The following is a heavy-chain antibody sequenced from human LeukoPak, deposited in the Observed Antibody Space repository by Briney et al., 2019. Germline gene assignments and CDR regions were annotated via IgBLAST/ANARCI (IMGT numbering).Heavy chain of an antibody. Sequence: SETLSLTCTVSGYSISSGYYRGWIRQPPGKGLEWIGSIYHSGSTYYNPSLKSRVTISVDTSKNQFSLKLSSVTAADTAVYYCARDLRTLSEFDYWGQGTLVTVSS. CDR1: GYSISSGYY. J-gene: IGHJ4*02. CDR3: ARDLRTLSEFDY. V-gene: IGHV4-38-2*02. CDR2: IYHSGST.